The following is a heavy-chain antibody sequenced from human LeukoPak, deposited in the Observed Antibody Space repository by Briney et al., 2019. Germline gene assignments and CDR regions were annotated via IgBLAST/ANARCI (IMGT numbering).Heavy chain of an antibody. CDR1: GGSFSGYY. Sequence: PSETLSLTCGVYGGSFSGYYWSWIRQPPGKGLEWIGEINDSGSTNYYPSLKSRVTTAIDTSNHQFSLKLRSVTAADTAVYYCARGSAGDYYGSGTYYLFDYWGQGTLVTVSS. CDR2: INDSGST. J-gene: IGHJ4*02. CDR3: ARGSAGDYYGSGTYYLFDY. D-gene: IGHD3-10*01. V-gene: IGHV4-34*01.